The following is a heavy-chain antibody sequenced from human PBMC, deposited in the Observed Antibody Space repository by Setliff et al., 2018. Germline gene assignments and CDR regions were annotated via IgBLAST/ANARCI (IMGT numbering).Heavy chain of an antibody. CDR2: INHSGFT. CDR3: ARARPGYYYGSGRDYMDV. Sequence: PSETLSLTCAVYGGSFSGYYWSWIRQPPGKGLEWIGEINHSGFTNYNPSLKSRVTISVDTSKNQFSLKLSSVTAADTAVYYCARARPGYYYGSGRDYMDVWGKGTTVTVSS. J-gene: IGHJ6*03. CDR1: GGSFSGYY. V-gene: IGHV4-34*01. D-gene: IGHD3-10*01.